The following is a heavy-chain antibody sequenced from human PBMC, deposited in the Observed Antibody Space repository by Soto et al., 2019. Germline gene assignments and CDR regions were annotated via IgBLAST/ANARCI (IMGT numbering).Heavy chain of an antibody. CDR2: ISYDGSDR. V-gene: IGHV3-30*02. Sequence: GGSLRLSCTTSGFTFSDYGMHWVRQASGKGLEWVAIISYDGSDRYYVDSVKGRFIISRDNSNNMLYLQMSSLRPEDTAVYYCAKTRPGQCSSKNCFAFDPWGQGTLVTVSS. J-gene: IGHJ5*02. D-gene: IGHD2-2*01. CDR3: AKTRPGQCSSKNCFAFDP. CDR1: GFTFSDYG.